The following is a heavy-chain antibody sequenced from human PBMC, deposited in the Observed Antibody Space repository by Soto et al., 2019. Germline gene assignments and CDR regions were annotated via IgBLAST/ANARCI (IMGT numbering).Heavy chain of an antibody. CDR1: GGSFSGYY. V-gene: IGHV4-34*01. Sequence: QVQLQQWGAGLLKPSETLSLTCAVYGGSFSGYYWSWIRQPPGKGLEWIGEINHSGSTNYNPSLKRRVTISVDTSKNQFSLKLSSVTAADTAVYYCARGKDSSGYASDYFDYWGQGTLVTVSS. CDR2: INHSGST. D-gene: IGHD3-22*01. CDR3: ARGKDSSGYASDYFDY. J-gene: IGHJ4*02.